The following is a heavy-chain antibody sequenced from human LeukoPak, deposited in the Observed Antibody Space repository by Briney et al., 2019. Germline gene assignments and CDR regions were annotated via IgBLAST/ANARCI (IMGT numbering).Heavy chain of an antibody. V-gene: IGHV1-18*01. J-gene: IGHJ1*01. CDR1: GYTFTNYG. D-gene: IGHD3-16*02. CDR2: SSPYNGKT. CDR3: ARGLLTFGGVIGGPQALEYFQH. Sequence: ASVKVSCKASGYTFTNYGISWVRQAPGQGLEWMGWSSPYNGKTNYAQKLQGRVTMTTDTSTSTAYMELRSLRSDDTAVYYCARGLLTFGGVIGGPQALEYFQHWGQGTLVTVSS.